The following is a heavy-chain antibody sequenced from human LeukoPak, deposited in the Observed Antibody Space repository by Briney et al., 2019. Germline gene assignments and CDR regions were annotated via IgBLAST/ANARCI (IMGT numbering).Heavy chain of an antibody. CDR2: IKQDGGEK. CDR1: GFTFSNHQ. D-gene: IGHD3-10*01. CDR3: ARWNYDSGSWVLDY. V-gene: IGHV3-7*05. J-gene: IGHJ4*02. Sequence: GGSLRLSCAGSGFTFSNHQMNWVRRAPGKGLEWVAKIKQDGGEKHYVDSVKGRFTITRDNAKNSLYLQMNSLRVEDTAMYYCARWNYDSGSWVLDYWGQGTLVTVSS.